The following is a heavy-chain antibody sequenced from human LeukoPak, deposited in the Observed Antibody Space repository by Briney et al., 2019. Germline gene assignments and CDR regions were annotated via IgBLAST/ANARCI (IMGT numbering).Heavy chain of an antibody. D-gene: IGHD3-22*01. CDR2: ISVTSRTI. CDR3: ERRPPEFDSSGYTL. V-gene: IGHV3-48*01. J-gene: IGHJ4*02. CDR1: GFIFSAYQ. Sequence: GGSLRLSCAASGFIFSAYQMNWVRQTPDKGLEWVSYISVTSRTIYYVDSVKGGFIISRDNAKNSLFLQMKTLSAEDTAVYFCERRPPEFDSSGYTLWGQGVQVTVSS.